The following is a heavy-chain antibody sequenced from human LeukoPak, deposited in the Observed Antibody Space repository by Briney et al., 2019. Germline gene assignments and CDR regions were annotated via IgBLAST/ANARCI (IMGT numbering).Heavy chain of an antibody. D-gene: IGHD3-9*01. Sequence: ARSLRLSCAASGFTFSSYAMHWVRQAPGKGLEWVAVISHDGSNKYYAESVKGRFTISRDNSKNTVHLQMNSLRPEDTAVYYCAREDAALDLLTGYYRNWFDPWGQGTLVTVSS. J-gene: IGHJ5*02. CDR3: AREDAALDLLTGYYRNWFDP. CDR1: GFTFSSYA. V-gene: IGHV3-30*04. CDR2: ISHDGSNK.